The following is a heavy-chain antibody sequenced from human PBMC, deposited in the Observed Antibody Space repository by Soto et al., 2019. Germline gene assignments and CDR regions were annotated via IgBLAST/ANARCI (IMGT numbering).Heavy chain of an antibody. V-gene: IGHV1-69*13. J-gene: IGHJ4*02. CDR1: GGTFSSYA. CDR2: IIPIFGTA. CDR3: ARDHSSHYYDSSGYFDY. D-gene: IGHD3-22*01. Sequence: SEKVSCKASGGTFSSYAISWVRQAPGQGLEWMGGIIPIFGTANYAQKFQGRVTITADESTSTAYMELSSLRSEDTAVYYCARDHSSHYYDSSGYFDYWGQGTLVTVSS.